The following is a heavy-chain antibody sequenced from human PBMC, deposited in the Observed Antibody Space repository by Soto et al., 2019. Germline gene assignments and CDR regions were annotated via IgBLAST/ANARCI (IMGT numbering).Heavy chain of an antibody. CDR1: GGNCIGYF. D-gene: IGHD3-3*01. V-gene: IGHV4-34*01. CDR3: ARGRSLILGVVISGNRSCDI. CDR2: IIHSGST. J-gene: IGHJ3*02. Sequence: AVEGGNCIGYFWSWIRQKTGKGLEWIGEIIHSGSTNYNPSLKNRVTISVDTSKNQISLKLSSVTAVDAAVYYCARGRSLILGVVISGNRSCDIWGQGIMVSVS.